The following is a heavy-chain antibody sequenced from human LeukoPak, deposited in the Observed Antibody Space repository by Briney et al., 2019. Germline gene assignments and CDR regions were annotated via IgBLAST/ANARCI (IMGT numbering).Heavy chain of an antibody. CDR1: GFTVSSNS. Sequence: GGSLRLSCTVSGFTVSSNSMSWVRQAPGKGLEWVSVLYSGGSTNYADSVKGRFTISRDNSKNTLYLQMNSLRAEDTAVYYCARVRDYYDSRGYYFEYFDHWGQGTLVTVSS. V-gene: IGHV3-53*01. CDR3: ARVRDYYDSRGYYFEYFDH. J-gene: IGHJ1*01. D-gene: IGHD3-22*01. CDR2: LYSGGST.